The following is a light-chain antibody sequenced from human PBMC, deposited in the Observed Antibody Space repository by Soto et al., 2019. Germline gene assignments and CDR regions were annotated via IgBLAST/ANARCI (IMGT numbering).Light chain of an antibody. CDR1: QSVDSN. CDR2: GAS. Sequence: EIVMTQSPATLSVSPGDGATLSCRASQSVDSNLAWYQQKPGQTPRRLIYGASTRPTVIPARFSGSGCVTEFTSSIMSLLSEAAVVDYCEQYNDWSLTVGGGTKVESK. V-gene: IGKV3D-15*01. J-gene: IGKJ4*01. CDR3: EQYNDWSLT.